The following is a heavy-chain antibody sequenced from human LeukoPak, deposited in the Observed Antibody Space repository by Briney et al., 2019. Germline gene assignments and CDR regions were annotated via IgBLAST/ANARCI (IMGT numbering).Heavy chain of an antibody. CDR2: IYYSGST. V-gene: IGHV4-59*01. CDR1: GGSFSGYY. J-gene: IGHJ4*02. CDR3: AGGSPLRRGGFDY. Sequence: SETLSLTCAVYGGSFSGYYWSWIRQPPGKGLEWIGYIYYSGSTNYNPSLKSRVTISVDTSKNQVSLKLSSVTAADTAVYYCAGGSPLRRGGFDYWGQGTLVTVSS. D-gene: IGHD3-10*01.